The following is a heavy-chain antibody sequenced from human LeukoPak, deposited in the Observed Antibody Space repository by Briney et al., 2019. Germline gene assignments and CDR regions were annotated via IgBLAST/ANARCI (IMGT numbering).Heavy chain of an antibody. CDR2: IKSKTDGATT. Sequence: KSGGSLRLSAAASTLTCSNGWLSRDRQAPGKGLEWGGRIKSKTDGATTDYAAPVKGRFTFSRDDSKNTLYLQMNSLKTEDTGVFEWTTARRYSEWFPSAFWRQGTLVTVSS. CDR1: TLTCSNGW. J-gene: IGHJ4*02. V-gene: IGHV3-15*01. CDR3: TTARRYSEWFPSAF. D-gene: IGHD3-9*01.